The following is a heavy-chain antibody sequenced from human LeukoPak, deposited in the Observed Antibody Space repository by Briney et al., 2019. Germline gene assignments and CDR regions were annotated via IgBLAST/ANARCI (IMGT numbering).Heavy chain of an antibody. J-gene: IGHJ4*02. Sequence: PGGSLRLSCAASGLSFSTYSMNWVRQAPGKGLEWVSSISSSSIYRYYADSVKGRFTISRDNAKKSLYLQMNSLRAEDTALYYCARDSSSWYGQTGQYWGQGTLVTVSS. D-gene: IGHD6-13*01. V-gene: IGHV3-21*04. CDR2: ISSSSIYR. CDR3: ARDSSSWYGQTGQY. CDR1: GLSFSTYS.